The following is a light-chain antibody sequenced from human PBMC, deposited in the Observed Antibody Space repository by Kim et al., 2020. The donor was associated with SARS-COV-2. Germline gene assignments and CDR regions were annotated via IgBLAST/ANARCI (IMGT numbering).Light chain of an antibody. J-gene: IGKJ2*01. CDR3: MQGIHLPYT. CDR2: EVS. CDR1: QRLLFMDVMTF. Sequence: PASTACQSMQRLLFMDVMTFLYCYLHTPGQSPHLLFIEVSSRFSGVPDRFSGSRSGTGFTLKIIRVEAGDVVVYYCMQGIHLPYTFGQGTKLEI. V-gene: IGKV2-29*02.